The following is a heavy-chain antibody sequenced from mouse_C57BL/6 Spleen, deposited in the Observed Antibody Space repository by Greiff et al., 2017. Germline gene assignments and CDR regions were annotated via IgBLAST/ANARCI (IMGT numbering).Heavy chain of an antibody. CDR3: ARYGPQGFAY. CDR2: INPSTGGT. CDR1: GYSFTGYY. J-gene: IGHJ3*01. D-gene: IGHD1-1*02. Sequence: VHVKQSGPELVKPGASVKISCKASGYSFTGYYMNWVKQSPEKSLEWIGEINPSTGGTTYNQKFKAKATLTVDKSSSTAYMQLKSLTSEDSAVYYCARYGPQGFAYWGQGTLVTVSA. V-gene: IGHV1-42*01.